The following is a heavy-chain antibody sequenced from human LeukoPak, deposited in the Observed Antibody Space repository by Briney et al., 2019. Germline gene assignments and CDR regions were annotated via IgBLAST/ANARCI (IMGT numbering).Heavy chain of an antibody. J-gene: IGHJ4*02. CDR1: EFIFSSYN. CDR3: AKDPTHYRVWDYYETIGLSY. Sequence: GGSLRLSCAASEFIFSSYNMNWVRQAPGKGLEWVSSISSSSTYIYYADSVKGRFTISRDNSKNTLNLQMNSLRAEDTAVYYCAKDPTHYRVWDYYETIGLSYWGQGTLVTVSS. D-gene: IGHD3-22*01. V-gene: IGHV3-21*01. CDR2: ISSSSTYI.